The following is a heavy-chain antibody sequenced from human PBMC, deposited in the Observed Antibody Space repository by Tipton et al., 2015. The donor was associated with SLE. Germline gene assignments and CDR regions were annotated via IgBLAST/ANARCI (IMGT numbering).Heavy chain of an antibody. J-gene: IGHJ6*02. CDR3: AGLYGMDV. CDR2: IKQDGSEK. V-gene: IGHV3-7*01. D-gene: IGHD3-16*01. Sequence: SLRLSCAASGFTFRKYWMSWVRQTPGKGLEWVANIKQDGSEKYYVDSLKGRFTISRDNAKNSLYPQMNSLRAEDSAVYYCAGLYGMDVWGQGTTVTVSS. CDR1: GFTFRKYW.